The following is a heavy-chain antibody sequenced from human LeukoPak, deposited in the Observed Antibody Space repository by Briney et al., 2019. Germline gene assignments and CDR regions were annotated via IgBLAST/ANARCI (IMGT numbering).Heavy chain of an antibody. CDR2: IYYSGST. CDR3: ARGFYGSDSFDY. D-gene: IGHD3-10*01. CDR1: GGSISSYY. Sequence: SETLSLTCTVSGGSISSYYWSWTRQPPGKGLEWIGYIYYSGSTNYNPSLKSRVTISVDTSKNQFSLKLSSVTAADTAVYYCARGFYGSDSFDYWGQGTLVTVSS. J-gene: IGHJ4*02. V-gene: IGHV4-59*01.